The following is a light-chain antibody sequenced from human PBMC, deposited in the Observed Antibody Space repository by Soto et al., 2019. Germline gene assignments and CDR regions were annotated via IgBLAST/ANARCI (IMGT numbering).Light chain of an antibody. CDR3: HQYGTSPPRVT. V-gene: IGKV3-20*01. CDR2: GAS. CDR1: QSVSSSY. J-gene: IGKJ5*01. Sequence: EIVLTQSPGTLSLSPGERATLSCRASQSVSSSYLAWYQQKPGQAPTLLIYGASSRATGIPDRFSGSGSGTDFTLTISRLEPEDFAVYYCHQYGTSPPRVTFGQGTRLEIK.